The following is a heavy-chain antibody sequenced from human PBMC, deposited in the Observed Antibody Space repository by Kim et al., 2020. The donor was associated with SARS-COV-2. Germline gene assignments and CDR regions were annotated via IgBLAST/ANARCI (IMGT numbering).Heavy chain of an antibody. CDR1: GFTFSSYS. D-gene: IGHD1-1*01. CDR3: ARDGTGTTRGYDAFDI. Sequence: GGSLRLSCAASGFTFSSYSMNWVRQAPGKGLEWVSSISSISSYIYYADSVKGRFTISRDNSKNSLYLQMNSLRAEDTAVYYCARDGTGTTRGYDAFDIWGQGKRVTVSS. V-gene: IGHV3-21*01. CDR2: ISSISSYI. J-gene: IGHJ3*02.